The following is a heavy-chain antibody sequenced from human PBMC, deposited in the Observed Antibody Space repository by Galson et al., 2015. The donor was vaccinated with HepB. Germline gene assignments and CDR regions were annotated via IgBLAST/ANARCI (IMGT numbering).Heavy chain of an antibody. Sequence: QSGAEVKKPGESLRISCKGSGYSFASYWISWVRQMPGKGLEWMGRVDPSNSYTNYSPSFKGRVIISADKSISTAYLQWSSLQASDTAMYYCATLAVTTGLRVARGMDVWGQGTTVTVSS. D-gene: IGHD4-17*01. J-gene: IGHJ6*02. CDR3: ATLAVTTGLRVARGMDV. CDR1: GYSFASYW. CDR2: VDPSNSYT. V-gene: IGHV5-10-1*01.